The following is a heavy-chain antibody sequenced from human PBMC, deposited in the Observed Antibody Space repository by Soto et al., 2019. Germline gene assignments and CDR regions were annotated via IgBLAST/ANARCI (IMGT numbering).Heavy chain of an antibody. CDR1: GYTFTGYY. CDR3: ARDIGSGPQYYFDY. Sequence: QVPLVQSGAEVKKPGASVKVSCKASGYTFTGYYMHCVRQAPGQGLEWMGWINPNSGGTKYAKKFQGWVTMTRDTSISTAYMELRRLRSDDTAVYFCARDIGSGPQYYFDYWGQGTLVTVSS. V-gene: IGHV1-2*04. J-gene: IGHJ4*02. D-gene: IGHD6-19*01. CDR2: INPNSGGT.